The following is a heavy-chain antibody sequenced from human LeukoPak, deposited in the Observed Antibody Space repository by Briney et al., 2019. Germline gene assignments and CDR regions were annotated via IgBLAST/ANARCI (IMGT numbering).Heavy chain of an antibody. J-gene: IGHJ3*02. CDR1: GGSISSYY. CDR3: ARGYSSGWLFAFDI. Sequence: SETLSLTCTVSGGSISSYYWSWIRQPPGKGLEWIGYIYYSGSTNYNPSLKSRVTISVDTSKNQFSLKLSSVTAADTAVYYCARGYSSGWLFAFDIWGQGTMVTVSS. CDR2: IYYSGST. D-gene: IGHD6-19*01. V-gene: IGHV4-59*01.